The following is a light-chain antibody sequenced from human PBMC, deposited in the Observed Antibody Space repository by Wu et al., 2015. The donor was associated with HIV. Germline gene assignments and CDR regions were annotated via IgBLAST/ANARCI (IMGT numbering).Light chain of an antibody. CDR1: QSVGSF. Sequence: EIVLTQSPGTLSLSPGERATLSCRASQSVGSFLAWYQQKPGQAPRLLIYDASNRATGIPARFSGSGSGTEFTLTISGLQSEDFAVYYCQQYNNWPPLYSFGQGTKLEIK. J-gene: IGKJ2*03. CDR2: DAS. V-gene: IGKV3-11*01. CDR3: QQYNNWPPLYS.